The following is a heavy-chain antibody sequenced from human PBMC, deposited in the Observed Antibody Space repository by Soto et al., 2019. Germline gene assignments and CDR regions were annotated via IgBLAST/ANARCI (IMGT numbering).Heavy chain of an antibody. J-gene: IGHJ5*02. CDR1: GASISSYF. CDR2: ISTSGTT. Sequence: ISCTVSGASISSYFWTWIRQPAGKGLDWIGRISTSGTTNYNPSLKSRVTMSVDTSKNHFSLNLSSVTAADTAVYYCAREAGPDRWFDPWGQGTLVTVSS. CDR3: AREAGPDRWFDP. V-gene: IGHV4-4*07. D-gene: IGHD6-19*01.